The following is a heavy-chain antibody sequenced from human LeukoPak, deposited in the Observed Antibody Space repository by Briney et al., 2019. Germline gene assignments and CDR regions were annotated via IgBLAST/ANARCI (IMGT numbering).Heavy chain of an antibody. V-gene: IGHV4-39*07. CDR2: IYYSGST. D-gene: IGHD6-13*01. J-gene: IGHJ5*02. CDR1: GGSISSSSYY. CDR3: ARDSSSWYGWFDP. Sequence: SETLSLTCTVSGGSISSSSYYWGWIRQPPGKGLEWIGSIYYSGSTYYNPSLKSRVTISVDTSKNQFSLKLGSVTAADTAVYYCARDSSSWYGWFDPWGQGTLVTVSS.